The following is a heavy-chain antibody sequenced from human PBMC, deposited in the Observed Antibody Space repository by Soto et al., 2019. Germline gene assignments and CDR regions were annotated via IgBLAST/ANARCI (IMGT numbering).Heavy chain of an antibody. Sequence: QVQLVESGGGVVQPGRSLRLSCAASGFTFSSYGMHWVRQAPGKGLEWVAVIWYDGSNKYYADSVKGRFTISRDNSKKTLYLQMNSLRAEDTAVYYCARKGHCSGGSCYQYYYYGMDVWGQGTTVTVSS. V-gene: IGHV3-33*01. CDR3: ARKGHCSGGSCYQYYYYGMDV. J-gene: IGHJ6*02. CDR2: IWYDGSNK. D-gene: IGHD2-15*01. CDR1: GFTFSSYG.